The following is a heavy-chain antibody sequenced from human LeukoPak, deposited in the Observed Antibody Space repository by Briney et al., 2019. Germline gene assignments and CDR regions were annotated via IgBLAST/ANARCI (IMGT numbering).Heavy chain of an antibody. CDR2: ISSTSNTI. J-gene: IGHJ4*02. CDR3: ARPSRSTGPAY. D-gene: IGHD2-2*01. V-gene: IGHV3-48*02. CDR1: GFIFSNYS. Sequence: WGSLRLSCAASGFIFSNYSMNWVRQAPGKGLEWVSWISSTSNTIYYADSVKGRFTISRDNAKNSLDLQMNSLRDEDTAVYYCARPSRSTGPAYWGQGTLVTVSS.